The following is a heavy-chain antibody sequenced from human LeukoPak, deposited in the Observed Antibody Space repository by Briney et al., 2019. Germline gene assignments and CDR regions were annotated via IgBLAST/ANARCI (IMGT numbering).Heavy chain of an antibody. D-gene: IGHD3-10*02. CDR3: AELGITMIGGV. CDR2: IYSGGST. J-gene: IGHJ6*04. V-gene: IGHV3-66*01. Sequence: RGSLRLSCAAPGFNVSRNYMSSVRQAPGKGLERVSVIYSGGSTYYADSVKGRFTISRDNSKNSLYLQMNSLRAEDTAVYYCAELGITMIGGVWGKGTTVTISS. CDR1: GFNVSRNY.